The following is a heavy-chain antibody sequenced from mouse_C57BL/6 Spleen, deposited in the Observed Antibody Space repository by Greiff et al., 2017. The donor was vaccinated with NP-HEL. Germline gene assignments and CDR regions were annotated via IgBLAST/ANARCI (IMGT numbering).Heavy chain of an antibody. CDR3: ARWLLLEDYAMDY. D-gene: IGHD2-3*01. CDR1: GYAFSSYW. Sequence: RVESGASVKISCKASGYAFSSYWMNWVKQRPGKGLEWIGQIYPGDGDTNYNGKFKGKATLTADKSSSTAYMQLSSLTSEDSAVYFCARWLLLEDYAMDYWGQGTSVTVSS. CDR2: IYPGDGDT. V-gene: IGHV1-80*01. J-gene: IGHJ4*01.